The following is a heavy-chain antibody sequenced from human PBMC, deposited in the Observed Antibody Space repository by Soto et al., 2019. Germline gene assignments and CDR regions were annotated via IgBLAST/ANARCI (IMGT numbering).Heavy chain of an antibody. Sequence: SLRLSCAASGFTFSSYAMHWVRQAPGKGLEWVAVISYDGSNKYYADSVKGRFTISRDNSKNTLYLQMNSLRAEDTAVYYCASLIGPYYYGMDVWGQGT. V-gene: IGHV3-30-3*01. CDR3: ASLIGPYYYGMDV. CDR1: GFTFSSYA. D-gene: IGHD3-16*01. CDR2: ISYDGSNK. J-gene: IGHJ6*02.